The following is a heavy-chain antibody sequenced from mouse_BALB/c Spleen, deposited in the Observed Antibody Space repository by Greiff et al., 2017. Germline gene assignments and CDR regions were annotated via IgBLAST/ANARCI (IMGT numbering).Heavy chain of an antibody. CDR2: IDPETGGT. V-gene: IGHV1-15*01. J-gene: IGHJ4*01. D-gene: IGHD2-3*01. CDR3: TMYDGYYFMDY. CDR1: GYTFTDYE. Sequence: VQLQQSGAELVRPGASVTLSCKASGYTFTDYEMHWVKQTPVHGLEWIGAIDPETGGTAYNQKFKGKATLTADKSSSTAYMELRSLTSEDSAVYYCTMYDGYYFMDYWGQGTSVTVSS.